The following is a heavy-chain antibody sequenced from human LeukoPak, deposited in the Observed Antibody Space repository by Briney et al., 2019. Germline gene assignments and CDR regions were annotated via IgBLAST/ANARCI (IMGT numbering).Heavy chain of an antibody. J-gene: IGHJ4*02. V-gene: IGHV3-11*01. CDR2: ISSSGSTI. D-gene: IGHD6-19*01. CDR1: GFTFSDYY. CDR3: ARRSGIAVAGAFDY. Sequence: GGSLRLSCAASGFTFSDYYMSWIRQAPGKGLEWVSYISSSGSTIYYADSVKGRFTISRDNAKNSVFLQMSSLRAEDTAVYYCARRSGIAVAGAFDYWGQGTLVTVSS.